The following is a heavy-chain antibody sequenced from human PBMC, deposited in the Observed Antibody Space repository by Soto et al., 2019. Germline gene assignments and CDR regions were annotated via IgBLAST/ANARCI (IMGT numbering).Heavy chain of an antibody. CDR2: IYYSGST. D-gene: IGHD2-8*01. Sequence: SETLSLTCTVSGGSISSYYWSWIRQPPGKGLEWIGYIYYSGSTNYNPSLKSRVTISVDTSKNQFSLKLNSVTAADTAVYYCTGNIVLMMYAFDYWGQGTLVTVSS. CDR3: TGNIVLMMYAFDY. CDR1: GGSISSYY. V-gene: IGHV4-59*08. J-gene: IGHJ4*02.